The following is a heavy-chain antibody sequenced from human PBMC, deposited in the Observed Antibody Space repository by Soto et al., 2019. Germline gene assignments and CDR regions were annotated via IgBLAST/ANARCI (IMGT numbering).Heavy chain of an antibody. CDR2: INPSGGYT. J-gene: IGHJ2*01. V-gene: IGHV1-46*01. Sequence: ASVKVSFKASGYTFTSDYMHWVRQAPGQGLEWMGIINPSGGYTSYAHKFQGRVTMTRDTSTSTLYMELSSLRSEDTAVYYCARVAGLNSDWYFALWGRGTLVTVSS. CDR1: GYTFTSDY. CDR3: ARVAGLNSDWYFAL. D-gene: IGHD3-10*01.